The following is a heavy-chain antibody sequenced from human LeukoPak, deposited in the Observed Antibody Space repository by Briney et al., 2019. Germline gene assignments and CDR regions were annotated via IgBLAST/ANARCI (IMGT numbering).Heavy chain of an antibody. J-gene: IGHJ4*02. CDR2: LYPSGST. CDR3: AGGHYPLEY. Sequence: LETLSLTCSVSGGSINSGYWSWIRQPPGKGLEWIGLLYPSGSTNYNPSLKSRVTISVDTSGTQFSLKLSSMTAADTAVYYCAGGHYPLEYWGQGTLVTVSS. V-gene: IGHV4-59*01. CDR1: GGSINSGY. D-gene: IGHD1-26*01.